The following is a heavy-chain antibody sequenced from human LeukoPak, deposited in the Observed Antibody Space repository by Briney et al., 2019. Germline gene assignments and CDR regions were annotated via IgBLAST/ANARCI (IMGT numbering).Heavy chain of an antibody. V-gene: IGHV3-53*01. CDR1: GFTVSSNY. Sequence: GGSLRLSCAASGFTVSSNYMSWVRQAPGKGLEWVSVIYSGGSTYYADSVKGRFTISRDNAKNSLYLQMNSLRAEDTAVYYCARATTDAFDIWGQGTMVTVSS. CDR2: IYSGGST. J-gene: IGHJ3*02. CDR3: ARATTDAFDI. D-gene: IGHD1-14*01.